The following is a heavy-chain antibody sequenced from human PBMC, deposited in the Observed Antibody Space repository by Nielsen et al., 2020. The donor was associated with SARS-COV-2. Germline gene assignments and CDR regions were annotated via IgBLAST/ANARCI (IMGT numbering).Heavy chain of an antibody. D-gene: IGHD6-19*01. V-gene: IGHV3-7*01. Sequence: GGSLRLSCEASGFTFSSYWMTWVRQAPGKGLEWVANIKQGGSEKYYVDSVKGRFTISRDNFKNTLSLQMNSLRAEDTAVYFCAKGSYSSGRWDYFDYWGQGTLVTVSS. J-gene: IGHJ4*02. CDR2: IKQGGSEK. CDR3: AKGSYSSGRWDYFDY. CDR1: GFTFSSYW.